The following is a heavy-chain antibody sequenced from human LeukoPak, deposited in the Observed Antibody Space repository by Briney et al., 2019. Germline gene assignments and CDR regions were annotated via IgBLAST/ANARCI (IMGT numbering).Heavy chain of an antibody. CDR2: ISNSGGST. CDR1: GFTFSSYA. J-gene: IGHJ4*02. CDR3: AKRGSGYSYGHEYYFDY. Sequence: GGSLRLSCAASGFTFSSYAMSWVRQAPGKGLEWVSSISNSGGSTYYAGSVKGRFTISRDNSKNTLYLQMNSLRAEDTAVYYCAKRGSGYSYGHEYYFDYWGQGTLVTVSS. V-gene: IGHV3-23*01. D-gene: IGHD5-18*01.